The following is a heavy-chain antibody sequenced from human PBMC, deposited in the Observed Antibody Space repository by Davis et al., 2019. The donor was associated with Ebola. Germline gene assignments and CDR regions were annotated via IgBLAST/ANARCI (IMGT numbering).Heavy chain of an antibody. J-gene: IGHJ3*01. CDR2: IKQDGSKT. CDR3: AAELTGDAFDV. D-gene: IGHD7-27*01. V-gene: IGHV3-7*03. Sequence: PGGSLRLSCAASGFSISNDAMNWVRQGPGKGLEWVANIKQDGSKTNYVDSVKDRFTISRDNAKNSLFLQMNNLRADDTAVYYCAAELTGDAFDVWGRGTMVTVSS. CDR1: GFSISNDA.